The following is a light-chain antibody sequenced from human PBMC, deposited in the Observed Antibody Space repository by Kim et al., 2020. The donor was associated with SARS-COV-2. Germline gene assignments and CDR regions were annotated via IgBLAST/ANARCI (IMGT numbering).Light chain of an antibody. Sequence: ENVLTQSPGPLSLSPGERATLSCRASQSVSSNFLAWYQQKAGQAPRLVIYSASSRASGIPDRFSGSGSGTDFTLTISTLEPEDFAVYYCQQYATSPETFGQGTKVEIK. CDR1: QSVSSNF. CDR2: SAS. V-gene: IGKV3-20*01. J-gene: IGKJ1*01. CDR3: QQYATSPET.